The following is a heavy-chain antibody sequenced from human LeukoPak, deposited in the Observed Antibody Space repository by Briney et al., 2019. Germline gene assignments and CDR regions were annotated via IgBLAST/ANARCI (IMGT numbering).Heavy chain of an antibody. J-gene: IGHJ5*02. V-gene: IGHV4-59*08. CDR2: IYYSGST. D-gene: IGHD4-17*01. Sequence: PSETLSLTCTVSGGSISSYYWSWIRRPPGKGLEWIGYIYYSGSTNYNPSLKSRVTISVDTSKNQFSLKLSSVTAADTAVYYCARGEMTSWSDPWGQGTLVTVSS. CDR3: ARGEMTSWSDP. CDR1: GGSISSYY.